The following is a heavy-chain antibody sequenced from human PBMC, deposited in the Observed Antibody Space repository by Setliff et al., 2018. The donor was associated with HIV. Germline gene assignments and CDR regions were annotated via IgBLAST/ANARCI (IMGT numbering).Heavy chain of an antibody. CDR1: GGSISSGGYY. V-gene: IGHV4-39*01. Sequence: SETLSLTCTVSGGSISSGGYYWSWIRQHPGKGLEWIGYIFSSGSTYYNPSLKSRVAISVDTSKNQFSLQLNSVTAADTAMYYCARRGGLVRGVITYYYMDVWGIGTTVTV. CDR3: ARRGGLVRGVITYYYMDV. CDR2: IFSSGST. J-gene: IGHJ6*03. D-gene: IGHD3-10*01.